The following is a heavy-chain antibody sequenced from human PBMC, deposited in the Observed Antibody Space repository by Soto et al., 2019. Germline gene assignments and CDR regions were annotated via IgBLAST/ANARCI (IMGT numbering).Heavy chain of an antibody. D-gene: IGHD2-15*01. J-gene: IGHJ4*02. CDR2: MNPNSGNT. CDR3: ATYCSGGSCYLR. V-gene: IGHV1-8*02. CDR1: GGTFSSYA. Sequence: QVQLVQSGAEVKKPGSSVKVSCKASGGTFSSYAISWVRQAPGQGLEWMGGMNPNSGNTGYAQKFQGRVTMTRNTSISTAYMELSSLRSEDTAVYYCATYCSGGSCYLRWGQGTLVTVSS.